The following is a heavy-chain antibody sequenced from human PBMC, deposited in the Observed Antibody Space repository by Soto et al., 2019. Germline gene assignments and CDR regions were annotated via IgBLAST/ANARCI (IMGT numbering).Heavy chain of an antibody. J-gene: IGHJ5*02. D-gene: IGHD2-2*01. V-gene: IGHV1-18*01. CDR3: ARDIVVVPAAMSGFRWFDP. Sequence: QVQLVQSGAEVKKPGASVKVSCKASGYTFTSYGISWVRQAPGQGLEWMGWISAYNGNTNYAQKLQGRVTMTTDTSTSTAYMERRSLRSDDTAVYYCARDIVVVPAAMSGFRWFDPWGQGTLVTVSS. CDR2: ISAYNGNT. CDR1: GYTFTSYG.